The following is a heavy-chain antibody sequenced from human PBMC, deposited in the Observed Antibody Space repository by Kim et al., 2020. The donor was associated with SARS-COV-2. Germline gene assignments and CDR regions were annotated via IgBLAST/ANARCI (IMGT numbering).Heavy chain of an antibody. CDR3: AHSFVWGWLGYFDY. D-gene: IGHD3-9*01. V-gene: IGHV2-5*01. Sequence: SPSLKSRLTITKDTSKNQVVLTMTNMDPVDTATYYCAHSFVWGWLGYFDYWGQGTLVTVSS. J-gene: IGHJ4*02.